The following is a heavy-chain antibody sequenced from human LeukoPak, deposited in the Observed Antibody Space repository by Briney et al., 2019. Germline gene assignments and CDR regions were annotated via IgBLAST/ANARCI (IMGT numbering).Heavy chain of an antibody. V-gene: IGHV1-69*13. D-gene: IGHD6-13*01. CDR3: AREAAAGTRGFAFDY. J-gene: IGHJ4*02. CDR2: IIPIFGTA. Sequence: ASVKVSCKASGGTFSSYAISWVRQAPGQGLEWMGGIIPIFGTANYAQKFQGRVTITADESTSTAYMELSSLRSEDTAVHYCAREAAAGTRGFAFDYWGQGTLVTVSS. CDR1: GGTFSSYA.